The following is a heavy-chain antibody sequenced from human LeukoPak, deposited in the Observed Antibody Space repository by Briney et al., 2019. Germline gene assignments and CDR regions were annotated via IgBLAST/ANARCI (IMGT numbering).Heavy chain of an antibody. V-gene: IGHV3-21*01. CDR2: ISSSSSYI. CDR1: GFTFSSYS. D-gene: IGHD3-16*02. Sequence: GGSLRLSCAASGFTFSSYSMNWVRQAPGKGLEWVSSISSSSSYIYYADSVKGRFTISRDNAKNSLYLQMNSLRAEDTAVYHCARRYMATSAEDFDYWGQGTLVTVSS. J-gene: IGHJ4*02. CDR3: ARRYMATSAEDFDY.